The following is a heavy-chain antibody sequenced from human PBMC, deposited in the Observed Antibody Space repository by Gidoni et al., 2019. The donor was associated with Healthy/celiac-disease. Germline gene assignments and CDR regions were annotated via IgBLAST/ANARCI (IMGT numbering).Heavy chain of an antibody. V-gene: IGHV3-23*04. D-gene: IGHD6-19*01. J-gene: IGHJ4*02. CDR1: GFTFSSYA. CDR3: AKDKERSIAVAGWFDY. Sequence: EVQLVESGGGLVQPGGSLRLSCAASGFTFSSYAMSWVRQAPGKGLEWVSAISGSGGSTYYADSVKGRFTISRDNSKNTLYLQMNSLRAEDTAVYYCAKDKERSIAVAGWFDYWGQGTLVTVSS. CDR2: ISGSGGST.